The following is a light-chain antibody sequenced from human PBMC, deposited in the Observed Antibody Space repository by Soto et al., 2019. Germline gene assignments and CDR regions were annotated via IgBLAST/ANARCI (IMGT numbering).Light chain of an antibody. J-gene: IGKJ1*01. CDR2: DAS. Sequence: IKLTQSPSTLSASVGDKVTLTCRASQSISVSLAWYQQKPGKAPNLLIYDASTLQGGVPSRFSGSGSGTEFTLTVTSLQPEDFATYFCQQYDKYSTFGHGTKVDIK. CDR3: QQYDKYST. CDR1: QSISVS. V-gene: IGKV1-5*01.